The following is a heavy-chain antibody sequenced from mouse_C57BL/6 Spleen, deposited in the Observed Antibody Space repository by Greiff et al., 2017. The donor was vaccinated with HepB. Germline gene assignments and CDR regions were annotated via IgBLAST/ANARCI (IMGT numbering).Heavy chain of an antibody. CDR1: GYTFTSYW. Sequence: QVQLQQPGAELVRPGSSVKLSCKASGYTFTSYWMDWVKQRPGQGLEWIGNIYPSDSETHYNQKFKDKATLTVDKSSGTAYMQLSSLTSEDSAVYYCARGYSNYFDYWGQGTTLTVSS. CDR2: IYPSDSET. V-gene: IGHV1-61*01. J-gene: IGHJ2*01. D-gene: IGHD2-5*01. CDR3: ARGYSNYFDY.